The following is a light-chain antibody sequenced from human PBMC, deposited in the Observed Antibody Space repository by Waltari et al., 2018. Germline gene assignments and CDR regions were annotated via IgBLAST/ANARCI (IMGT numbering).Light chain of an antibody. Sequence: QPVLTQPTSLSTSPGASARFTCTLRSGISVNTYRIYWYQQKAGSPPRYLLRYRSNSDKRQGSGVPSRFSGSKDASTNVGLLLISGLQSEDEAEYYCAIWYSSTWVFGGGTKLTVL. J-gene: IGLJ3*02. CDR2: YRSNSDK. V-gene: IGLV5-39*01. CDR3: AIWYSSTWV. CDR1: SGISVNTYR.